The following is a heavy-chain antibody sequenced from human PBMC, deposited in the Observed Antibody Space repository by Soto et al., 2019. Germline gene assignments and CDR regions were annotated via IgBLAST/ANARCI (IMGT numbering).Heavy chain of an antibody. J-gene: IGHJ5*02. CDR3: ARHGGLVGARGWFDP. D-gene: IGHD1-26*01. CDR1: GGSISSTNW. CDR2: VYHSGST. V-gene: IGHV4-4*02. Sequence: PSETLSLTCAVSGGSISSTNWWTWVRQPPGKGLEWIGQVYHSGSTNYNPSLQSRVTISVDTSKNQFSLKLSSVTAADTAVYYCARHGGLVGARGWFDPWGQGTLVTVS.